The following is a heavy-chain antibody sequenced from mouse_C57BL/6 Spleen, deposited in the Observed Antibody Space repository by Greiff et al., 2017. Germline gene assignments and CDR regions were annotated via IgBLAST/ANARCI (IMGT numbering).Heavy chain of an antibody. J-gene: IGHJ2*01. CDR1: GYAFSSYW. CDR2: IYPGDGDT. D-gene: IGHD1-1*01. V-gene: IGHV1-80*01. Sequence: QVHVKQSGAELVKPGASVKISCKASGYAFSSYWMNWVKQRPGKGLEWIGQIYPGDGDTNYNGKFKGKATLTADKSSSTAYMQLSSLTSEDSAVYFCARRGGFITTVVAPFDYWGQGTTLTVSS. CDR3: ARRGGFITTVVAPFDY.